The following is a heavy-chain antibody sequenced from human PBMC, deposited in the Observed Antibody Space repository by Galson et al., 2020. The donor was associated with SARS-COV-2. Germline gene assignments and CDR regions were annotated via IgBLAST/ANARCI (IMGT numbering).Heavy chain of an antibody. V-gene: IGHV1-69*01. CDR1: GGTFSSYV. J-gene: IGHJ5*02. CDR3: ARLMYSSGSNWFDP. CDR2: IIPVFGTT. Sequence: KISCTASGGTFSSYVISWVRQAPGQGLEWMGGIIPVFGTTNYAQKFQGRVTITADESTSTAYMELSVLRSQDTAVYYCARLMYSSGSNWFDPWGQGTLVTVSS. D-gene: IGHD6-19*01.